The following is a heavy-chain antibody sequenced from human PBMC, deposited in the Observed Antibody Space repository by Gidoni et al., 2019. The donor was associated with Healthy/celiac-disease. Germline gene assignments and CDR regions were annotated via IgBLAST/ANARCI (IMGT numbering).Heavy chain of an antibody. CDR3: ARGKVATGGYFDY. Sequence: EVQLVESGGGLVKPGGSLRLSCAASGFTFSSYRMNWVRQAPGKGLEWVSSISSSSSYIYYADSVKGRFTRDRDNAKNYLYLQMNSLRAEDTAVYYCARGKVATGGYFDYWGQGTLVTVSS. V-gene: IGHV3-21*06. CDR2: ISSSSSYI. CDR1: GFTFSSYR. J-gene: IGHJ4*02. D-gene: IGHD5-12*01.